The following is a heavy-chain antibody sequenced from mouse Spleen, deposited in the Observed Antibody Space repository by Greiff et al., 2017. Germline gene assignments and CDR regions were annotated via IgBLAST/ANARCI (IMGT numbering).Heavy chain of an antibody. CDR3: ARDRNDYWYFDV. Sequence: EVMLVESGGGLVKPGGSLKLSCAASGFTFSDYYMYWVRQTPEKRLEWVATISDGGSYTYYPDSVKGRVTISRDNAKNNLYLQMSSLKSEDTAMYYCARDRNDYWYFDVWGAGTTVTVSS. CDR2: ISDGGSYT. V-gene: IGHV5-4*02. CDR1: GFTFSDYY. J-gene: IGHJ1*01.